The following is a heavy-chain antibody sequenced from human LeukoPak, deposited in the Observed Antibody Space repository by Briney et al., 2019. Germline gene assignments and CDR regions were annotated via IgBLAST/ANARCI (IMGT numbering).Heavy chain of an antibody. D-gene: IGHD3-10*01. J-gene: IGHJ5*02. V-gene: IGHV4-39*07. CDR1: GGSISSSSYY. Sequence: SETLSLTCTVSGGSISSSSYYWGWIRQPPGKGLEWIGSIYYSGSTYYNPSLKSRVTISVDTSKNQFSLKLSSVTAADTAVYYCARAVVSGFGELLAWFDPWGQGTLVTVSS. CDR3: ARAVVSGFGELLAWFDP. CDR2: IYYSGST.